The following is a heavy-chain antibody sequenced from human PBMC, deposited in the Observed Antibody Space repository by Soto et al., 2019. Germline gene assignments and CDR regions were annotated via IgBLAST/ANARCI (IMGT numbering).Heavy chain of an antibody. V-gene: IGHV1-69*01. CDR3: ARESSSGGYSGYDVVY. D-gene: IGHD5-12*01. J-gene: IGHJ4*02. Sequence: QVQLVQSGAEVKKPGSSVKVSCKASGGTFSSYAISWVRQAPGQGLEWMGGIIPIFGTANYAQKFQGRGTITADEATSTADMELSSLRSEDTAVYYCARESSSGGYSGYDVVYWGQGTLVTVSS. CDR2: IIPIFGTA. CDR1: GGTFSSYA.